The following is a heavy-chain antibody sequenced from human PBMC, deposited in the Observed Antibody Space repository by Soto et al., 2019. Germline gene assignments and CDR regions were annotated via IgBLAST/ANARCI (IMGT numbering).Heavy chain of an antibody. Sequence: PGGSLRLSXAASGFTFSSYAMSWVRQAPGKGLEWVSAISGSGGSTYYADSVKGRFTISRDNSKNTLYLQMNSLRAEDTAVYYCAKESKDSSSSWSGYWGQGTLVTVSS. CDR2: ISGSGGST. CDR3: AKESKDSSSSWSGY. J-gene: IGHJ4*02. CDR1: GFTFSSYA. D-gene: IGHD6-6*01. V-gene: IGHV3-23*01.